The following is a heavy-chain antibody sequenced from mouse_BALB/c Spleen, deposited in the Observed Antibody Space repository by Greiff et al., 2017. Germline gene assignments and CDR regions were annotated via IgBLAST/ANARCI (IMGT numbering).Heavy chain of an antibody. CDR1: GFTFSSYA. Sequence: EVHLVESGGGLVKPGGSLKLSCAASGFTFSSYAMSWVRQSPEKRLEWVAEISSGGSYTYYPDTVTGRFTISRDNAKNTLYLEMSSLRSEDTAMYYCARETRYYAMDYWGQGTSVTVSS. J-gene: IGHJ4*01. CDR3: ARETRYYAMDY. CDR2: ISSGGSYT. V-gene: IGHV5-9-4*01.